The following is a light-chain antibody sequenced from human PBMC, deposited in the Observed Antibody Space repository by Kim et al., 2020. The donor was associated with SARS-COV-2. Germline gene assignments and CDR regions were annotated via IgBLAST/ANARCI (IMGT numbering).Light chain of an antibody. CDR1: SSDIGGYNY. J-gene: IGLJ2*01. CDR3: SSYTSSNTLI. Sequence: QSALTQPASVSGSPGQSITFSCTGTSSDIGGYNYVSWYQQHPGKAPKLMIYEVDNRPSGVSNRFSGFKSGNTASLTISGLQAEDEADYYCSSYTSSNTLIFGGGTQLTVL. CDR2: EVD. V-gene: IGLV2-14*01.